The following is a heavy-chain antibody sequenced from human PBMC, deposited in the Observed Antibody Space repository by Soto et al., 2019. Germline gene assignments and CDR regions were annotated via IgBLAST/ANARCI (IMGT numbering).Heavy chain of an antibody. J-gene: IGHJ3*02. CDR3: TRDLLSGDSSGYFERGDAFDI. V-gene: IGHV3-48*03. D-gene: IGHD3-22*01. Sequence: GGSLRLSCAASGFTFSSYEMNWVRQAPGKGLEWVSYISSSGSTIYYADSVKGRFTSSRDNAKNSLYLQMNSLRAEDTSVYYCTRDLLSGDSSGYFERGDAFDIWGQGTMVTVSS. CDR2: ISSSGSTI. CDR1: GFTFSSYE.